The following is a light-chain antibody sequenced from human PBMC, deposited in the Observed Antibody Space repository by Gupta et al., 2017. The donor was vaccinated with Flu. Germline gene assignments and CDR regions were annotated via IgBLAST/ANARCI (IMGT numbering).Light chain of an antibody. Sequence: QSVLTQPPSASGTPGQGVTISCSGTSSHIGADHVHWYQHLPGTAPNLLIYNDNQRRSGVPERFSGSRSGTSASLAISGLRAEDEADYYCASSDDRRNGVLFGGGTKLTVL. CDR1: SSHIGADH. V-gene: IGLV1-47*02. CDR2: NDN. J-gene: IGLJ3*02. CDR3: ASSDDRRNGVL.